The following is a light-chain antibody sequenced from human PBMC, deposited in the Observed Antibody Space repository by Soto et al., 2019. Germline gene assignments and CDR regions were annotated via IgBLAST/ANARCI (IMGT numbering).Light chain of an antibody. CDR2: SAS. CDR3: QQYTNYPWT. J-gene: IGKJ1*01. CDR1: QALSNY. V-gene: IGKV1-9*01. Sequence: DIQLTQSPSVLSASVGDSVTITCRASQALSNYLAWYQQKPGKAPDLLIYSASTLQSGVPSRFSGSGSETEFSLTSRALQPEDFATYYCQQYTNYPWTFGQGTKVDIK.